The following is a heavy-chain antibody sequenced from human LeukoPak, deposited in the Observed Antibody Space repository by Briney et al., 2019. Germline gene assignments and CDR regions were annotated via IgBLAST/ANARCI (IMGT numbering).Heavy chain of an antibody. CDR3: AREKSDYGDSVPDAFHI. CDR2: IIPIFGTA. J-gene: IGHJ3*02. V-gene: IGHV1-69*13. Sequence: GASVKVSCKASGGTFSSYAISWVRQAPGQGLEWMGGIIPIFGTANYAQKFQGRVTITADESTSTAYMELSSLRSEDTAVYYCAREKSDYGDSVPDAFHIWGQGTMVTVSS. D-gene: IGHD4-17*01. CDR1: GGTFSSYA.